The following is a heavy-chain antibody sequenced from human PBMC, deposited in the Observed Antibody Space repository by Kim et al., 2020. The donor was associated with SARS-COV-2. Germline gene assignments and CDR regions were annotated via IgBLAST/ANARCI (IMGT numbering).Heavy chain of an antibody. CDR2: IRSKAYGGTT. CDR3: TRDQKAAAGNPIAY. D-gene: IGHD6-13*01. J-gene: IGHJ4*02. V-gene: IGHV3-49*03. CDR1: GFTFGDYA. Sequence: GGSLRLSCTASGFTFGDYAMSWFRQAPGKGLEWVGFIRSKAYGGTTEYAASVKGRFTISRDDSKSIAYLQMNSLKTEDTAVYYCTRDQKAAAGNPIAYWGQGTLVTVSS.